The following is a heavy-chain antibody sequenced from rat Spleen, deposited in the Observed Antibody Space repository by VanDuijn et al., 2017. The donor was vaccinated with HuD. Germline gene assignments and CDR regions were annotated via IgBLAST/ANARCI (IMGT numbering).Heavy chain of an antibody. CDR1: GFTFNNYW. CDR3: TRDHSYWGSYYPGGFAY. V-gene: IGHV2S12*01. Sequence: VQLVESGGGLVQPGRSLKLSCVASGFTFNNYWMTWIRQPPGKGLEWVATISSGGHTYYNSVHKSRLSINRDTSKSQLFLKMNSLQTEDTAIYFCTRDHSYWGSYYPGGFAYWGQGTLVTVSS. J-gene: IGHJ3*01. D-gene: IGHD1-12*02. CDR2: ISSGGHT.